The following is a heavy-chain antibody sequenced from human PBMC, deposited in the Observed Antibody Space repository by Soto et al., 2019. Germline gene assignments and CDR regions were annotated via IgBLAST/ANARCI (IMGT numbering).Heavy chain of an antibody. J-gene: IGHJ4*02. CDR3: ARVGSSGWSPDY. CDR1: GGSISGHY. D-gene: IGHD6-19*01. Sequence: QVQLQESGPGLVKPSDTLSLTCTVSGGSISGHYWIWIRQPPGGGMEWIGYIFYSGSTTYNNNPSLKSRVTISVDTSKNQFSLSLRSVTAADTAVYYCARVGSSGWSPDYWGQGPLVTVSS. V-gene: IGHV4-59*11. CDR2: IFYSGSTTY.